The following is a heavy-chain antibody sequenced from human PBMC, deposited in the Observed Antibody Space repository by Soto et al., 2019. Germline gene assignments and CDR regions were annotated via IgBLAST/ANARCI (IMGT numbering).Heavy chain of an antibody. D-gene: IGHD1-26*01. CDR2: ISYDGSNK. CDR1: GFTFSSYA. V-gene: IGHV3-30-3*01. Sequence: QVQLVESGGGVVQPGRSLRLSCAASGFTFSSYAMHWVRQAPGKGLEWVAVISYDGSNKYYADSVKGRFTISRDNSKNTLYLQMNSLRAEDTAGYYCARENSGSYSDYFDYWGQGTLVTVSS. CDR3: ARENSGSYSDYFDY. J-gene: IGHJ4*02.